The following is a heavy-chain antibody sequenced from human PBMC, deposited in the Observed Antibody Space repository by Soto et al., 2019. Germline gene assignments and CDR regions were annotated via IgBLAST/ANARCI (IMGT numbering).Heavy chain of an antibody. Sequence: GGSLRLSCAASGFSVSSNYVSWVRQAPGKGLEWVSVIYSGGSTYYADSVKGRFTISRDNSKNTLYLQMNSLRAEDTAVYYCARGLRIQLWSLWGQGTTVTVSS. CDR2: IYSGGST. J-gene: IGHJ6*02. CDR3: ARGLRIQLWSL. V-gene: IGHV3-66*01. CDR1: GFSVSSNY. D-gene: IGHD5-18*01.